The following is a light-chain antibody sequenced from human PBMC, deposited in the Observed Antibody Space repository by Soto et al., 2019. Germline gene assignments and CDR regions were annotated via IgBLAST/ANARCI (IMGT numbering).Light chain of an antibody. CDR3: ISYSGSNKPA. CDR1: SSDVGGYNY. J-gene: IGLJ2*01. CDR2: DVN. V-gene: IGLV2-8*01. Sequence: QSALTQPPSASGSPGQSVAISCSGTSSDVGGYNYVSWYQQHPGKAPKLMIYDVNKRPSGVPDRFSGSKSGNTASLTVSGLQPDDEADYYCISYSGSNKPAFGGGTKLTVL.